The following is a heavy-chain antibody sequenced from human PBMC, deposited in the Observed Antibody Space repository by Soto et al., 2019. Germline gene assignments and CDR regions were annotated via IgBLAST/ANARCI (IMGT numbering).Heavy chain of an antibody. CDR3: TRVRLDYDYIWGSYRSYSDYYFDY. CDR2: IRSKAYGGTT. V-gene: IGHV3-49*03. J-gene: IGHJ4*02. CDR1: GFTFGDYA. Sequence: GGSLRLSCTASGFTFGDYAMSWFRQAPGKGLEWVGFIRSKAYGGTTEYAASVKGRFTISRDDSKSIAYLQMNSLKTEDTAVYYCTRVRLDYDYIWGSYRSYSDYYFDYWGQGTLVTVSS. D-gene: IGHD3-16*02.